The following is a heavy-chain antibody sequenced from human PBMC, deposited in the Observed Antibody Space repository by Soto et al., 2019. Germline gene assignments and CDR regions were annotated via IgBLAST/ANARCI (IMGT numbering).Heavy chain of an antibody. CDR2: ISYDGSNK. CDR1: GFTFSSYG. D-gene: IGHD3-3*01. CDR3: AKDVLRFLEWLAFYGMDV. J-gene: IGHJ6*02. Sequence: QVQLVESGGGVVQPGRSLRLSCAASGFTFSSYGMHWVRQAPGKGLEWVAVISYDGSNKYYADSVKGRFTISRDNSKHTLYLQMNSLRAEDTAVYYCAKDVLRFLEWLAFYGMDVWGQGTTVTVSS. V-gene: IGHV3-30*18.